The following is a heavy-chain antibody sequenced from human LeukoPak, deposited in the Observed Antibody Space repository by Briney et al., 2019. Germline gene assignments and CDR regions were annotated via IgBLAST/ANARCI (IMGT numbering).Heavy chain of an antibody. J-gene: IGHJ4*02. Sequence: ASVKVSCKASGYTFTGYYMHWVRQAPGQGLEWMGWINPNSGGTNYAQKFQGRVTMTRDTSISTAYMELSRLRSDDTAVCYCASFAVMSSGGDYWGQGTLVTVSS. D-gene: IGHD2-15*01. CDR2: INPNSGGT. CDR1: GYTFTGYY. V-gene: IGHV1-2*02. CDR3: ASFAVMSSGGDY.